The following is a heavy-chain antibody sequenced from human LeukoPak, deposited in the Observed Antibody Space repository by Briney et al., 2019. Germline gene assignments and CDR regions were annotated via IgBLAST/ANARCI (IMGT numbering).Heavy chain of an antibody. CDR1: GYTFTSYY. Sequence: ASVKVSCKASGYTFTSYYMHWVRQAPGQGLEWMGIINPSGGSTSYAQKFQGRVTTTRDTSTSTVYMELSSLRSEDTAVYYCARANEWLVTYYYGMDVWGQGTTVTVSS. CDR3: ARANEWLVTYYYGMDV. J-gene: IGHJ6*02. V-gene: IGHV1-46*01. CDR2: INPSGGST. D-gene: IGHD6-19*01.